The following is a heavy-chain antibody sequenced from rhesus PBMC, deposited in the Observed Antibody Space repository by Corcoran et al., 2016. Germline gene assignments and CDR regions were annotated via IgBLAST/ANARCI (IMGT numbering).Heavy chain of an antibody. J-gene: IGHJ4*01. V-gene: IGHV4-99*01. D-gene: IGHD3-9*01. CDR1: GYSISSGYY. CDR3: ASHGATRYFDY. CDR2: SSGSRWSH. Sequence: QVQLQESGPGLVKPSETLSLTCAVSGYSISSGYYWGWIRQPPGKGLEYIGYSSGSRWSHYSTPSLKSRVTISKDTSETQCSLKLGSVTTADTAVYYCASHGATRYFDYWGQGVLVTVSS.